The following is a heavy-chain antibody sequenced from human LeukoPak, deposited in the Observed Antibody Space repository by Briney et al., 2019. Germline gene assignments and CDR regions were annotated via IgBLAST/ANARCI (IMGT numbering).Heavy chain of an antibody. CDR2: ISHDGSSK. CDR3: ARGSGRYSGAFDI. Sequence: PGGSLRLSCAASGFSFGSYGLSWVRQAPGKGLQWVAVISHDGSSKYYAHSVKGRLTISRDNSENTLYLQMNSLRPEDTAVYYCARGSGRYSGAFDIWGLGTMVTVSS. D-gene: IGHD1-26*01. V-gene: IGHV3-30*03. J-gene: IGHJ3*02. CDR1: GFSFGSYG.